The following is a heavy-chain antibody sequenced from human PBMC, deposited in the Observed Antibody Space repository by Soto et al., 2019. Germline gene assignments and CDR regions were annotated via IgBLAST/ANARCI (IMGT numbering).Heavy chain of an antibody. J-gene: IGHJ6*02. D-gene: IGHD3-16*01. CDR2: IVVGSGNT. Sequence: SVKVSCKASGFTFTSSAVQWVRQARGQRLEWIGWIVVGSGNTNYAQKFQERVTITRDMSTSTAYMELSSLRSEDTAVYYCAADSGGDPYYYSSGMDVWGQGTTVTVPS. CDR1: GFTFTSSA. V-gene: IGHV1-58*01. CDR3: AADSGGDPYYYSSGMDV.